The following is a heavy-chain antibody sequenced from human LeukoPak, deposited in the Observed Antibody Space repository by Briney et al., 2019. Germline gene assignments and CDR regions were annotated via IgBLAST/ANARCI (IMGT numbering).Heavy chain of an antibody. Sequence: GGSLSLSCAASGFTVSSNYMSWVRQAPGKGLEWVAVIYSGGSTYYADSVKGRFTISRDNSKNTLYLQMNSLRAEDTAVYYCASAGITGGFDYWGQGTLVTVSS. J-gene: IGHJ4*02. CDR1: GFTVSSNY. CDR2: IYSGGST. CDR3: ASAGITGGFDY. V-gene: IGHV3-53*01. D-gene: IGHD1-14*01.